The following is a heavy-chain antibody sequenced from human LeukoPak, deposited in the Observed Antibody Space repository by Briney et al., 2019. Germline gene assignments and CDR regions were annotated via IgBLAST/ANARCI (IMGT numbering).Heavy chain of an antibody. CDR1: GGSISSGSYY. CDR2: IYYSGST. J-gene: IGHJ5*02. V-gene: IGHV4-39*01. D-gene: IGHD6-13*01. Sequence: PSETLSLTCTVSGGSISSGSYYWGWIRQPPGKGLEWIGSIYYSGSTYYNPSLKSRVTISVDTSKNQFSLKLSSVTAADTAVYYCARRDSSSWYRGNWFDPWGQGTLVTVSS. CDR3: ARRDSSSWYRGNWFDP.